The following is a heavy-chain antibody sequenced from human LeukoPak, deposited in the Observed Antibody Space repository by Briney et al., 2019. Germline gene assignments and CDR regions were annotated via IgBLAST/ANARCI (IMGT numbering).Heavy chain of an antibody. CDR3: VKEHITGWPNFDH. Sequence: PGRSLRLSCAASGFTFGVFSMHWVRQAPGKGLEWVSLLRRDGIHPSYAVSVNGRFTISRDNSRNSLYLQMNSLRFEDTAVYYCVKEHITGWPNFDHWGQGTLVTVSS. CDR1: GFTFGVFS. V-gene: IGHV3-43*01. J-gene: IGHJ4*02. CDR2: LRRDGIHP. D-gene: IGHD3-10*01.